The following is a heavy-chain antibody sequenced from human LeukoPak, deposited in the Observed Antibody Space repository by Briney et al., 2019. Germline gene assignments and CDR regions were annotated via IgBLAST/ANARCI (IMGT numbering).Heavy chain of an antibody. CDR3: AQVRGETSPDY. Sequence: PGGSLRLSCTASGFTFSTYAMAWVRQAPGEGLEGVASITGSGVTYYADAVKGRLTISRDNSKDTVFLQINTLRADDTAVYFCAQVRGETSPDYWGQGTLVTVSS. CDR1: GFTFSTYA. CDR2: ITGSGVT. V-gene: IGHV3-23*01. D-gene: IGHD3-10*01. J-gene: IGHJ4*02.